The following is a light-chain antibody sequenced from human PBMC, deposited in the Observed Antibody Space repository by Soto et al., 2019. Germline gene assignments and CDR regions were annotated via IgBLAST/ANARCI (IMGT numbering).Light chain of an antibody. CDR2: GAS. V-gene: IGKV3-20*01. J-gene: IGKJ1*01. CDR3: QQYGSSPRT. CDR1: QSVSSSY. Sequence: EIVLTPSPGTLSLSPGERATLSCRASQSVSSSYLAWYQQKPGQAPRLLIYGASSRGTGIPDRFSGSGSGTDFTLTISRLEPEDFAVYYCQQYGSSPRTFGQGAKVEIK.